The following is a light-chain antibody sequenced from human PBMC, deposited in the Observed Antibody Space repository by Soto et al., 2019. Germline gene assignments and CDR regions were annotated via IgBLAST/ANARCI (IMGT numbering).Light chain of an antibody. CDR2: EVS. Sequence: QSVLTQPPSASGSPGQSVTISCTGTSSDVGGYNYVSWYQQHPGKAPQLMIYEVSKRPSGVPDRFSGSKSGNTASLTVSGLQAEDEADYYCSSYAGQRVFGGGTKVTVL. V-gene: IGLV2-8*01. CDR3: SSYAGQRV. J-gene: IGLJ2*01. CDR1: SSDVGGYNY.